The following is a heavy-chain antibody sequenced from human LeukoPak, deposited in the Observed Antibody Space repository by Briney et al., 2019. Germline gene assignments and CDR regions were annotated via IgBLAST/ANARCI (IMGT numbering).Heavy chain of an antibody. J-gene: IGHJ4*02. Sequence: GGSLPHPYAACGFTYSCFVMSGLGHAPGKGLEGFSSICDSGGSTYYPDSVKGRFTISRDNSKNTLYLQMNSLRAEDTAVYYCAKGGMEWLSPYYFDYWGQGTLVTVSS. CDR3: AKGGMEWLSPYYFDY. CDR1: GFTYSCFV. V-gene: IGHV3-23*01. D-gene: IGHD3-3*01. CDR2: ICDSGGST.